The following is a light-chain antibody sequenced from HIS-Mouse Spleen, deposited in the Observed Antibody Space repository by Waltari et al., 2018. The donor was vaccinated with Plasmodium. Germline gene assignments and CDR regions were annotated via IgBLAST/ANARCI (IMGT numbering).Light chain of an antibody. CDR1: KLGDKY. V-gene: IGLV3-1*01. CDR2: QDS. CDR3: QAWDSSTVV. Sequence: SYELTQLPSVSVSPGQPASITCSGDKLGDKYACWYQQKPGQSPVLVIYQDSKRPSGIPERFSGSNSGNTATLTISGTQAMDEADYYCQAWDSSTVVFGGGTKLTVL. J-gene: IGLJ2*01.